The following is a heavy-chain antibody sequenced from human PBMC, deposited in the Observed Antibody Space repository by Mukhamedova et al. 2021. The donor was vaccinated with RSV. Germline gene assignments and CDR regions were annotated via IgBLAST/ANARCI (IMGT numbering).Heavy chain of an antibody. V-gene: IGHV4-61*09. J-gene: IGHJ5*02. Sequence: IRQPAGRGLEWIGHIFTTGSTSYKTSLKSRVTISIDAVKNHFSLHLTSVTAADTAIYYCARSEGGYEVYQLDRWGQGTLVTVSP. CDR2: IFTTGST. D-gene: IGHD5-12*01. CDR3: ARSEGGYEVYQLDR.